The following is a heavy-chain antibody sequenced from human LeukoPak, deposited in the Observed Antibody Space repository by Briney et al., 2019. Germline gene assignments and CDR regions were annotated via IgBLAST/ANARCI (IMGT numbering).Heavy chain of an antibody. V-gene: IGHV1-58*01. CDR1: GFTFTSSA. J-gene: IGHJ4*02. Sequence: SVKVSCEASGFTFTSSAVQWVRQARGQRLEWIGWIVVGSGNTNYAQKFQERVTITRDMSTSTAYMELSSLRSEDTAVYYCAADSSGWYSTFDYWGQGTLVTVSS. CDR3: AADSSGWYSTFDY. D-gene: IGHD6-19*01. CDR2: IVVGSGNT.